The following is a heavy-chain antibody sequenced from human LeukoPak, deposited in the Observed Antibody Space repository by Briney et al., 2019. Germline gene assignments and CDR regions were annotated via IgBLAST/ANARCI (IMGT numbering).Heavy chain of an antibody. J-gene: IGHJ4*02. Sequence: GGSLRLSCAASGFTFSSYGMSWVRQAPGKGLEWVSAISGSGGSTYYADSVKGRFTISRDNSKNTLYLQMNSLRAEDTAVYYCAKSPRAGPTYYFDYWGQGTLVTVSS. CDR1: GFTFSSYG. V-gene: IGHV3-23*01. CDR3: AKSPRAGPTYYFDY. D-gene: IGHD4/OR15-4a*01. CDR2: ISGSGGST.